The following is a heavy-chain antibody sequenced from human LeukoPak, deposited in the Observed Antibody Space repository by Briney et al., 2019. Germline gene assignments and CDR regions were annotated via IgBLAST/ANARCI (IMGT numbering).Heavy chain of an antibody. J-gene: IGHJ4*02. D-gene: IGHD4-17*01. CDR2: IRYDGSNK. Sequence: GGSLRLSCAASGFTFSSYGMHWVRQAPGKGLEWVAFIRYDGSNKYYADSVKGRFTISRDNSKNTLYLQMTGLRAEDTAFYYCAKPMTTVTPVDFWGQGALVTVSS. CDR1: GFTFSSYG. V-gene: IGHV3-30*02. CDR3: AKPMTTVTPVDF.